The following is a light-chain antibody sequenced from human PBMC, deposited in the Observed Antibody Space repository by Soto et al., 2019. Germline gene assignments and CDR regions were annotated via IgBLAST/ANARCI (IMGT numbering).Light chain of an antibody. CDR1: QGISSY. V-gene: IGKV1-8*01. Sequence: AIRMTQSPSSFSASTGDRVTTTCRASQGISSYLAWYQQKPGKAPKLLIYAASTLQSGVPSRFSGSGSGTDFTLTISSLQPEDFATYYCQQSYSTPITFGQGTRLEI. CDR3: QQSYSTPIT. J-gene: IGKJ5*01. CDR2: AAS.